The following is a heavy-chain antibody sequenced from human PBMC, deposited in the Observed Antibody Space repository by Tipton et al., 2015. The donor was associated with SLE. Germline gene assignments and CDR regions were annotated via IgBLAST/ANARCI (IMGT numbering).Heavy chain of an antibody. CDR2: VYYLGAT. J-gene: IGHJ4*02. CDR1: GGPISSYY. V-gene: IGHV4-59*08. CDR3: ARLAHYNSNWYLGV. Sequence: LRLSCTVSGGPISSYYWSWIRQPPGKGLEYIGHVYYLGATNYSPSFESRVAMSVDTSKNQFSLRLRSVTAADTAVYYCARLAHYNSNWYLGVWGQGSLVTVSS. D-gene: IGHD3-22*01.